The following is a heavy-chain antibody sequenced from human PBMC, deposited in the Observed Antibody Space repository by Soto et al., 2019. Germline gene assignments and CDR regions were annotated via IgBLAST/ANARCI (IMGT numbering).Heavy chain of an antibody. J-gene: IGHJ5*02. CDR2: ISSSGGSI. D-gene: IGHD2-2*02. Sequence: EVQLVESGGGLVQPGGSLRLSCAGSGFTFNSHEMTWVRQAPGKGLEWISSISSSGGSIYYADSVKGRFIVSRDNAKNSLYLQMNSLRADDTAVYYCARSWGLYCSSSRCYSPWFDPWGRGTLVTVSS. CDR3: ARSWGLYCSSSRCYSPWFDP. V-gene: IGHV3-48*03. CDR1: GFTFNSHE.